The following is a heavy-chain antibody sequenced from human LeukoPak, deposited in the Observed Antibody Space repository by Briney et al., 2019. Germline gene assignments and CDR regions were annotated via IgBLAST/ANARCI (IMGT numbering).Heavy chain of an antibody. CDR2: INPNSGDT. J-gene: IGHJ4*02. V-gene: IGHV1-2*06. D-gene: IGHD2-2*01. CDR1: GYTFTGDH. CDR3: ARDYCSSTCCLFDY. Sequence: ASGKVSCKASGYTFTGDHMHWVRQAAGQWLELMGRINPNSGDTNYAQKFQGRVTMTRDTSISTAYMELSRLRSDDTAVYYCARDYCSSTCCLFDYWGQGTLVTVSS.